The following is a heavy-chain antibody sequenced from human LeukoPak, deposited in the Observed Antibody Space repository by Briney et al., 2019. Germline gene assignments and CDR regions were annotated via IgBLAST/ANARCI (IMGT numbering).Heavy chain of an antibody. J-gene: IGHJ4*02. CDR3: ARVVVVAATTLTYFDY. V-gene: IGHV3-53*01. CDR2: IYSGGST. CDR1: GFTFSSNW. D-gene: IGHD2-15*01. Sequence: PGGSLRLSCAAAGFTFSSNWMHWVRQAPGKGLVWVSVIYSGGSTYYADSVKGRFTISRDNSKNTLYLQMNSLRAEDTAVYYCARVVVVAATTLTYFDYWGQGTLVTVSS.